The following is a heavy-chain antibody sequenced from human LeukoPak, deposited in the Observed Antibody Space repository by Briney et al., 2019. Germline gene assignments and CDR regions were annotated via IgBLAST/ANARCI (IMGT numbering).Heavy chain of an antibody. V-gene: IGHV3-23*01. Sequence: PGGSLRLSCAASGFTFSSYGIHWVRQAPGKGLEWVASVIGSGVDTYHAVSVKGRFTVSRDNSKNTLYLQMTSLRAEDTAVYYCAKGAASRCRGALCYPFDCWGQGTLVTVSS. CDR1: GFTFSSYG. CDR2: VIGSGVDT. D-gene: IGHD2-15*01. J-gene: IGHJ4*02. CDR3: AKGAASRCRGALCYPFDC.